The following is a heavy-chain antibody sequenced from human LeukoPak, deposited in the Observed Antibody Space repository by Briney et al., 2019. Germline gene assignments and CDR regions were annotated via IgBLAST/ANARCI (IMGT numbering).Heavy chain of an antibody. D-gene: IGHD3-9*01. CDR2: IYYSGST. Sequence: SETLSLTCTVSGGSISSSSYYWGWIRQPPGKGLEWIGSIYYSGSTYYNPSLKSRVTISVDTSKNQFSLKLSSVTAADTAVYYCARVSSYYDILTGPLPFYGMDVWGQGTTVTVSS. J-gene: IGHJ6*02. V-gene: IGHV4-39*01. CDR1: GGSISSSSYY. CDR3: ARVSSYYDILTGPLPFYGMDV.